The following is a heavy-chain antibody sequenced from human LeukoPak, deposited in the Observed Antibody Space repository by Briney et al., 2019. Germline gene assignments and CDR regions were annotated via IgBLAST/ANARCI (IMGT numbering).Heavy chain of an antibody. D-gene: IGHD3-16*01. CDR1: GGSISSYY. J-gene: IGHJ4*02. V-gene: IGHV4-59*01. CDR2: MFYSGST. Sequence: SETLSLTCTVSGGSISSYYWSWIRQPPGKGLEWIGYMFYSGSTNYNPSLKSRVTISVDTSKNQFSLKLSSVTAADTAVYYCARGYDDGDYFDYWGQGTLVTVSS. CDR3: ARGYDDGDYFDY.